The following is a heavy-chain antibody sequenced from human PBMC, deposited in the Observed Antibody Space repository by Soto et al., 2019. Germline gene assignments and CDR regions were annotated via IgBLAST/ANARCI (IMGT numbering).Heavy chain of an antibody. CDR2: IDPSGGST. V-gene: IGHV1-46*01. Sequence: QVQLVQSGAEVKKAGASVKVSCKASGFILTSYYMHWVRQAPGQGLEWMGIIDPSGGSTTDAQKFQSRITMTRDTSTSTVYLALSSLRSEDTAVYYCARTEQWLVPPFDYWGQGTLVTVSS. D-gene: IGHD6-19*01. CDR1: GFILTSYY. CDR3: ARTEQWLVPPFDY. J-gene: IGHJ4*02.